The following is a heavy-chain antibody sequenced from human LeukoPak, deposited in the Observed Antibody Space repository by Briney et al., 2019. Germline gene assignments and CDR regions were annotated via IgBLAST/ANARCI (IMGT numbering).Heavy chain of an antibody. J-gene: IGHJ4*02. D-gene: IGHD4-17*01. CDR1: GYTFTSYF. CDR3: ARDSADYGDYDY. CDR2: INPSGGST. Sequence: ASVKVSCKASGYTFTSYFMHWVRQAPGQGLDWMGIINPSGGSTSYAQKFQGRVTMTRDTSTSTVYMELSSLRSEDTAVYYCARDSADYGDYDYWGQGTLVTVSS. V-gene: IGHV1-46*01.